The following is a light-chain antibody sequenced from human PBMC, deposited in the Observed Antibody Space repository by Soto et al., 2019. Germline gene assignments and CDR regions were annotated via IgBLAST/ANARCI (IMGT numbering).Light chain of an antibody. V-gene: IGKV3D-7*01. Sequence: EIVMTQSPATLSLSPGERATLSCRASQSVTSDYLSWYQQGPGQAPRLIIYGASTRATGVPARFSGSGSGTDFTLTVSSLQPEDFAIYYCQQDFNLPITFGQGTRLEIK. CDR1: QSVTSDY. CDR3: QQDFNLPIT. J-gene: IGKJ5*01. CDR2: GAS.